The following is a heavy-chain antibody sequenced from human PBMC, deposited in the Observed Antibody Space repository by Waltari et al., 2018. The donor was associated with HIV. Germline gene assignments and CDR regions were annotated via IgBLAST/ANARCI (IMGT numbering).Heavy chain of an antibody. CDR1: GGTFSSYA. D-gene: IGHD3-10*01. J-gene: IGHJ6*02. V-gene: IGHV1-69*01. Sequence: QVQLVQSGAEVKKPGSSVKVSCKASGGTFSSYAISWVRQAPGQGLEWMGGIIPIFGTANYAQKFQGRVTITADESTSTAYMELSSLRSEDTAVYYCARAHITMVQGVADYYYGMDVWGQGTTVTVSS. CDR3: ARAHITMVQGVADYYYGMDV. CDR2: IIPIFGTA.